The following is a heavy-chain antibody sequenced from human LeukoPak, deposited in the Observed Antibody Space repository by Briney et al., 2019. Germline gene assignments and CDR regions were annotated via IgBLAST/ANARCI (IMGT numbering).Heavy chain of an antibody. V-gene: IGHV6-1*01. CDR3: ARDEWFGELSWFDP. CDR2: TYYRSKWYN. J-gene: IGHJ5*02. Sequence: SQTLSLTCAISGDSVSSNSAAWNCIRQSPSRGLEWLGRTYYRSKWYNDYAVSVKSRITINPDTSKNQFSLQLNSVTPEDTAVHYCARDEWFGELSWFDPWGQGTLVTVSS. CDR1: GDSVSSNSAA. D-gene: IGHD3-10*01.